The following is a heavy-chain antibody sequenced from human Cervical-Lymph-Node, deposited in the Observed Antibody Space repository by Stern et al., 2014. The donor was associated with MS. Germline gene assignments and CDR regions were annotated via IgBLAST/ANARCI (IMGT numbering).Heavy chain of an antibody. V-gene: IGHV4-59*08. CDR1: GGSTSSYY. CDR2: ISSSGGT. D-gene: IGHD6-6*01. J-gene: IGHJ4*02. Sequence: QLQLQESGPGLVKPSETLSLTCTVSGGSTSSYYWSWIRQPPGKGLEWIGYISSSGGTKYNPSLKSRVTLSLDTSKNQFSLNLSSVTAADTAVYYCARGYTTSSGRPDYWGQGTLVTVSS. CDR3: ARGYTTSSGRPDY.